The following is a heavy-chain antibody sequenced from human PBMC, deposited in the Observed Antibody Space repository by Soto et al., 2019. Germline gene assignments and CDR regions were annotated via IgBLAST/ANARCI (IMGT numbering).Heavy chain of an antibody. CDR3: AREGGSYDSGGYLIRGAFDI. V-gene: IGHV4-31*03. J-gene: IGHJ3*02. CDR2: IYFRGNT. Sequence: PSETLSLTCSVSGDSISRIDYYWPWFRQHPEKGLEWIGNIYFRGNTYYSPSLESRLTISVDTSKNQFSLKLTSVTAADTAVYYCAREGGSYDSGGYLIRGAFDIWGQGTMVT. D-gene: IGHD3-22*01. CDR1: GDSISRIDYY.